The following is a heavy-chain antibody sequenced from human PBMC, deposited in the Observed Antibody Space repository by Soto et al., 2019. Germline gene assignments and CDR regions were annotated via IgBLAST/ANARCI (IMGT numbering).Heavy chain of an antibody. CDR1: GSTFTSYA. CDR2: INAGNGNT. CDR3: ARRVFSSGWYYFDY. Sequence: ASVTVSCKASGSTFTSYAMHWVRQAPGQRLGWMGWINAGNGNTKYSQKFQGRVTITRDTSASTAYMELSSLRSEDTAVYYCARRVFSSGWYYFDYWGQGTLVTVSS. D-gene: IGHD6-19*01. V-gene: IGHV1-3*01. J-gene: IGHJ4*02.